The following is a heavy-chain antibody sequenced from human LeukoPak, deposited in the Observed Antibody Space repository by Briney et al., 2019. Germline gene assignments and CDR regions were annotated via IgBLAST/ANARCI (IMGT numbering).Heavy chain of an antibody. J-gene: IGHJ3*02. CDR2: IYPGDSDT. Sequence: GESLQISCKALGYNFTTYWIAWVRQLPGRGLDWMGIIYPGDSDTTYSPSFQGQVTISVDKSISTAYLQWSSLKASDTAMYYCARRGYDSSGYTDAFDIWGQGTMVTVSS. D-gene: IGHD3-22*01. CDR3: ARRGYDSSGYTDAFDI. CDR1: GYNFTTYW. V-gene: IGHV5-51*01.